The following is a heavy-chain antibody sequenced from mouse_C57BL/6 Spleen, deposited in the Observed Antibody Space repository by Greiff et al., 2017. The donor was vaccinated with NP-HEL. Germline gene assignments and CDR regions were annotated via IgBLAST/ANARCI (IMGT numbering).Heavy chain of an antibody. J-gene: IGHJ2*01. CDR1: GYAFSSYW. D-gene: IGHD1-1*01. V-gene: IGHV1-80*01. Sequence: QVQLQQSGAELVKPGASVKISCKASGYAFSSYWMNWVKQRPGKGLEWIGQIYPGDGDTNYNGKFKGKATLTADKSSSTAYMQLSSLTSEDSAVYFWARLGYYGSSPYYFDYWGQGTTLTVSS. CDR2: IYPGDGDT. CDR3: ARLGYYGSSPYYFDY.